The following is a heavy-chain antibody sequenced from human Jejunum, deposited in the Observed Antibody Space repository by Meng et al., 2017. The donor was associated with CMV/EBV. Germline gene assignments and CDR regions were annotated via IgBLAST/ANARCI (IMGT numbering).Heavy chain of an antibody. CDR2: IKQDGSEK. J-gene: IGHJ4*02. D-gene: IGHD6-6*01. Sequence: EVLCLEFGGGLVQPGGSLRLSCVASGFTFSRYWMSWVRQAPGKGLEWVANIKQDGSEKYYVDSVKGRYTISRDNAKNSLYLQMNSLRAEDSAVYSCARDAGAAQIDYWGRGTLVTVSS. CDR3: ARDAGAAQIDY. CDR1: GFTFSRYW. V-gene: IGHV3-7*04.